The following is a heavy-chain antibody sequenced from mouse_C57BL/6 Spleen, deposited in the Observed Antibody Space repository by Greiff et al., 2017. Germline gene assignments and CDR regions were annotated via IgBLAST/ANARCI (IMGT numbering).Heavy chain of an antibody. D-gene: IGHD1-1*01. V-gene: IGHV1-5*01. CDR1: GYTFTSYW. CDR2: IYPGNSDT. J-gene: IGHJ3*01. Sequence: EVQVVESGTVLARPGASVKMSCKTSGYTFTSYWMPWVKQRPGQGLEWIGAIYPGNSDTSYNQKFKGKAKLTAVTSASTAYMELSSLTNEDSAVYYCTREIGSSYAWFAYWGQGTLVTVSA. CDR3: TREIGSSYAWFAY.